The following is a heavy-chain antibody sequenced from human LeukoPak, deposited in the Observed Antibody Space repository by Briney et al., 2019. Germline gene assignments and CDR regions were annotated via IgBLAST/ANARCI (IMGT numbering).Heavy chain of an antibody. Sequence: GGSLRLSCATSGFTFSSYGMRWVRQVPGKGLEWVTVISHDAKSTYHVDSVKGRFTISRDNSKNTLYLQMNSLRAEDTAVYYCAKDGGNYYDTAGNHLMRSYMDVWGKGTTVTVSS. CDR3: AKDGGNYYDTAGNHLMRSYMDV. D-gene: IGHD3-22*01. J-gene: IGHJ6*04. CDR2: ISHDAKST. V-gene: IGHV3-30*18. CDR1: GFTFSSYG.